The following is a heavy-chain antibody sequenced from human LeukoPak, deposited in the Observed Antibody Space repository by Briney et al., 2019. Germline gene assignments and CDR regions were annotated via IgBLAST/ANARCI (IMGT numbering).Heavy chain of an antibody. D-gene: IGHD2-21*01. CDR1: GYTFTSYG. J-gene: IGHJ6*02. CDR2: ISAYNGNT. Sequence: ASVKVSCKASGYTFTSYGISWVRQAPGQGLEWMGWISAYNGNTNYAQKLQGRVTMTTDTSTSTAYMELRSLRSDDTAVYYCAREGGGGDSSNSLGMDVWGQGTTVTVSS. V-gene: IGHV1-18*01. CDR3: AREGGGGDSSNSLGMDV.